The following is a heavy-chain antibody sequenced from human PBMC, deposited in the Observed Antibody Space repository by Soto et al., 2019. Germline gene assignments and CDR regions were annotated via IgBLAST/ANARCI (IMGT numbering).Heavy chain of an antibody. Sequence: EVQLLESGGGLVQPGGSLRLSCAASGFTFSSNAMTWVRHAPVKGLEWVSTITGSGDDAWYADSVRGRFTISRDNSKNTLYLQMNSLRAEDSAVYYCARDGAAVPALWYYYLDVWGRGTTVTVSS. D-gene: IGHD2-15*01. V-gene: IGHV3-23*01. J-gene: IGHJ6*03. CDR3: ARDGAAVPALWYYYLDV. CDR2: ITGSGDDA. CDR1: GFTFSSNA.